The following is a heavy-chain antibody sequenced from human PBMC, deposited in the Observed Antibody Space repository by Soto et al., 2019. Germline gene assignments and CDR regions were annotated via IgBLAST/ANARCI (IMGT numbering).Heavy chain of an antibody. J-gene: IGHJ4*02. Sequence: PSETLYLTCIVSGVSVKSYTWSWVRQPANKGLEWIGRVFSSVSATYNPSLKSRVSISMDTAENRISLKLDSVTAADAGVYFCARDGMTTGDTWGPGTLVTVSS. V-gene: IGHV4-4*07. D-gene: IGHD2-21*02. CDR3: ARDGMTTGDT. CDR2: VFSSVSA. CDR1: GVSVKSYT.